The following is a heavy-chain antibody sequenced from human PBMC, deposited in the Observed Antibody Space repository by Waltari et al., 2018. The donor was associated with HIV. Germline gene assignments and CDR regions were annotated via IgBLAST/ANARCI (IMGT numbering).Heavy chain of an antibody. CDR1: GYSISSGYY. CDR2: IYHSGST. D-gene: IGHD2-15*01. Sequence: QVQLQESGPGLVKPSETLSLPCAVSGYSISSGYYWGWIGQPPGKGLEWIGSIYHSGSTYYNPSLKSRVTISVDTSKNQFSLKLSSVTAADTAVYYCAGHPVQVVRWFDPWGQGTLVTVSS. V-gene: IGHV4-38-2*01. CDR3: AGHPVQVVRWFDP. J-gene: IGHJ5*02.